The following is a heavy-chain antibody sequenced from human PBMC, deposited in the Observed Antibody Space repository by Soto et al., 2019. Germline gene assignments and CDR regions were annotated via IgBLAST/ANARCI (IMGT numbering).Heavy chain of an antibody. CDR2: ISGSGGST. CDR1: GFTFSSYA. CDR3: AKEGAAVTTGSSFDY. D-gene: IGHD4-17*01. V-gene: IGHV3-23*01. Sequence: VQLLESGGGLVQPRGSLRLSCAASGFTFSSYAMSSVRQAPGKGLERVSAISGSGGSTYYADSVKGRFTISRDNSKNTLYLQMNSLRTEDTAVYYCAKEGAAVTTGSSFDYWGQGTLVTVSS. J-gene: IGHJ4*02.